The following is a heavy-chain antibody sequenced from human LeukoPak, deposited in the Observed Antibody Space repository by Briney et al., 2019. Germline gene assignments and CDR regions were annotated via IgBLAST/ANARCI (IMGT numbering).Heavy chain of an antibody. CDR2: IDNAGSIT. Sequence: GGSLRLPCAASGFTFSNYWIHWVRQAPGKGLVWVSRIDNAGSITTYADSVKGRFTISRDNAENTLYLQMNSLRVEDTAVYYCVRSAFHAGSGNYYDYWGQGTLVTVSS. CDR1: GFTFSNYW. D-gene: IGHD3-22*01. CDR3: VRSAFHAGSGNYYDY. J-gene: IGHJ4*02. V-gene: IGHV3-74*03.